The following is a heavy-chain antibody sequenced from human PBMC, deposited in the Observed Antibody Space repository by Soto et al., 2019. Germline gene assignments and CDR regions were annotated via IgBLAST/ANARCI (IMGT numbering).Heavy chain of an antibody. Sequence: GASVKVSCKASGYTFTSSYIHWVRQAPGQGLEWMAIINPNGGSTNYAQKFQGRVTMTRDTSKNQFSLKLSSVTDADTAVYYCARHPDGPSGYPYYFDYWGQGTLVTVSS. CDR1: GYTFTSSY. V-gene: IGHV1-46*01. CDR3: ARHPDGPSGYPYYFDY. J-gene: IGHJ4*02. D-gene: IGHD3-22*01. CDR2: INPNGGST.